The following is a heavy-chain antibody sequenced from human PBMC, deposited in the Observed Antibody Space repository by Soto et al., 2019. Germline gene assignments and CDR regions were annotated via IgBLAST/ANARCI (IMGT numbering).Heavy chain of an antibody. D-gene: IGHD6-25*01. J-gene: IGHJ4*02. CDR1: GFTFSSYW. Sequence: DVQLVESGGGLVQPGGSLRLSCAASGFTFSSYWMSWVRQAPGKGLEWVANIKQDGSEKYYVDSVNGRFTISRDNAKNSLYVQMNSLRAEDTAMYYCAREKRANGYFDYWGQGTLVTVSS. V-gene: IGHV3-7*01. CDR3: AREKRANGYFDY. CDR2: IKQDGSEK.